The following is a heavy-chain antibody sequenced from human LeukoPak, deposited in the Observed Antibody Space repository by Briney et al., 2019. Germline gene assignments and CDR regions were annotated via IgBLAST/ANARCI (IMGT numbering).Heavy chain of an antibody. D-gene: IGHD4-23*01. CDR3: ARGIFYGGRNQYLWFDL. V-gene: IGHV4-34*01. J-gene: IGHJ5*02. Sequence: SETLSLTCAVYGGPFRGFFWSWIRQATGKGLEWLGEISHSATSKHSPSLKSRITISLDTSRSQFSLRLTSVTAADTAVYYCARGIFYGGRNQYLWFDLWGQGTLVTVSS. CDR1: GGPFRGFF. CDR2: ISHSATS.